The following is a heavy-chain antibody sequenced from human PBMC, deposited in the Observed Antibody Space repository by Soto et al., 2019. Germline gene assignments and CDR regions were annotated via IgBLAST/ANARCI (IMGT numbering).Heavy chain of an antibody. Sequence: QVQLVQSGAEVKKPGASVKVSCKASGYTFTSYYMHWVRQAPGQGLEWMGIINPSGGGTSYAQKFRGRVTMTSDTATSTVYMELSSLRSEDTAVYFCSRALCGSGSGYQVHYWGQRTLVTVSS. D-gene: IGHD2-15*01. CDR1: GYTFTSYY. CDR3: SRALCGSGSGYQVHY. CDR2: INPSGGGT. V-gene: IGHV1-46*01. J-gene: IGHJ4*02.